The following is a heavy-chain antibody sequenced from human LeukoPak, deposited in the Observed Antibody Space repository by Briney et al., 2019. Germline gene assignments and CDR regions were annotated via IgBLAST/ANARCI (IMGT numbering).Heavy chain of an antibody. V-gene: IGHV4-34*01. J-gene: IGHJ5*02. CDR1: GGSFSGYY. CDR2: INHSGST. CDR3: ARVVVVVPAANRRGHWFDP. Sequence: SETLSLTCAVYGGSFSGYYWSWIRQPPGKGLEWIGEINHSGSTNYNPSLKSRVTISVDTSKNQFSLKLSSVTAADTAVYYCARVVVVVPAANRRGHWFDPRGQGTLVTVSS. D-gene: IGHD2-2*01.